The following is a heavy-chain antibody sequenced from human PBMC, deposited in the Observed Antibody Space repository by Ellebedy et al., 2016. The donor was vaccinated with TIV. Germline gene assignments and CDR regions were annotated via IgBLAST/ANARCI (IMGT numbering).Heavy chain of an antibody. V-gene: IGHV5-51*01. D-gene: IGHD6-19*01. J-gene: IGHJ4*02. CDR2: IYPGDSDT. CDR1: GYSFTSYW. Sequence: GESLKISCNGSGYSFTSYWFGWVLQLPGHGLEWMGIIYPGDSDTRYSPSFQGQVTISADKSISTAYLQWSSLKASDTAMYYCARQDSSGWFSDYWGQGTLVTVSS. CDR3: ARQDSSGWFSDY.